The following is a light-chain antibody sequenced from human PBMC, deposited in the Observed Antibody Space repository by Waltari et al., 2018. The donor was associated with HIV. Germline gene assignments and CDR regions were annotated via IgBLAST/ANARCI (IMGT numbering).Light chain of an antibody. CDR3: AAWDDSLNGPWV. CDR2: SNN. J-gene: IGLJ3*02. Sequence: QSVLTQPPSASGTPGHGVPISCSESRPNIDRTTVHWYHQLPGMAPKLLTSSNNQRPSGGPDRFSGSKSGTSASLAISGLQSEDEADYYCAAWDDSLNGPWVFGGGTKLTVL. CDR1: RPNIDRTT. V-gene: IGLV1-44*01.